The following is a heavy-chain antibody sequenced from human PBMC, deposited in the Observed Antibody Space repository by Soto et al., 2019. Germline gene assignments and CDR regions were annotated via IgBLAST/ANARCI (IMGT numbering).Heavy chain of an antibody. D-gene: IGHD1-1*01. CDR3: ARDTMRPGRYGY. CDR1: GFTFSSYS. CDR2: ISSGGSTI. V-gene: IGHV3-48*01. J-gene: IGHJ4*02. Sequence: PGGSLRLSCAASGFTFSSYSMNWVRQAPGKGLEWVSYISSGGSTIYYADSVKGRFTISRDNDNNSLYLQMSSLRAEDTAVYYCARDTMRPGRYGYWGQGTLVTVSS.